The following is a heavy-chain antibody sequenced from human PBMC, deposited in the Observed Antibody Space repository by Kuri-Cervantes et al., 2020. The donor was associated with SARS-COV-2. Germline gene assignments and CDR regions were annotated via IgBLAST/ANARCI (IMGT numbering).Heavy chain of an antibody. CDR2: IYYSGST. D-gene: IGHD4-17*01. CDR1: GGSISSGGYY. CDR3: ARVDYAGNYYYYGMDV. V-gene: IGHV4-31*02. J-gene: IGHJ6*02. Sequence: SCTVSGGSISSGGYYWSWIRQHPGKGLEWIGHIYYSGSTYYNPSLKSRVTISVDTSKNQFSLKLTSVTAADTAVYYCARVDYAGNYYYYGMDVWGQGTTVTVSS.